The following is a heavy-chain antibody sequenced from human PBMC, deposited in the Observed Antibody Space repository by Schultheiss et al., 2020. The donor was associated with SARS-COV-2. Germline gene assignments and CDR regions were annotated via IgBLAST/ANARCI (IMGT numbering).Heavy chain of an antibody. CDR1: GGSFSGYY. D-gene: IGHD3-3*01. Sequence: SQTLSLTCAVYGGSFSGYYWSWIRQPPGKGLEWIGYIYYSGSTNYNPSLKSRVTISVDTSKNQFSLKLSSVTAADTAVYYCARVGLRFLEWDYYFDYWGQGTLVTVSS. V-gene: IGHV4-59*08. J-gene: IGHJ4*02. CDR3: ARVGLRFLEWDYYFDY. CDR2: IYYSGST.